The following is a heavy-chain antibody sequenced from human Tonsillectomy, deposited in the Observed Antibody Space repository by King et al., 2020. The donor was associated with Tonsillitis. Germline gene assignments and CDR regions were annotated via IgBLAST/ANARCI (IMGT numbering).Heavy chain of an antibody. V-gene: IGHV3-74*01. J-gene: IGHJ3*02. D-gene: IGHD1/OR15-1a*01. CDR2: IKSDGSST. CDR3: TRVRTVGFDAFDI. CDR1: GFTFSSYW. Sequence: VQLVESGGGLVQPGGSLRLSCAASGFTFSSYWIHWGRQAPGKGRVWVSRIKSDGSSTSYADSVKGRFTISRDNAKNTQYLQMNSLRAEDTAVYFCTRVRTVGFDAFDIWGQGTMVTVSS.